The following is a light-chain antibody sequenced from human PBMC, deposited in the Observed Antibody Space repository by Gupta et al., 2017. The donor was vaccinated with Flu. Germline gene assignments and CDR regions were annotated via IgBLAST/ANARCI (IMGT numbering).Light chain of an antibody. CDR3: QQGYSPYT. CDR1: KSISNY. CDR2: AAS. V-gene: IGKV1-39*01. J-gene: IGKJ2*01. Sequence: IQMTQSPSYLSASVGDRVTITCRASKSISNYLNWYQQKPGKAPNLLIYAASSVKSGVPLRFSGSGEQRHFTLTSSRRQYEDFANYYWQQGYSPYTFGQGTKVEIK.